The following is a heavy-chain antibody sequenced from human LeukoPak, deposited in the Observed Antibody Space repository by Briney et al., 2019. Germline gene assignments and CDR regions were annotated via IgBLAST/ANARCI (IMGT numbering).Heavy chain of an antibody. D-gene: IGHD2-21*02. Sequence: PGGXXXLXXAASGFTFSSYGMHXXXXXPXXXXXXXXXIWYDGSNKYYADSVKGRFTISRDNSKNTLYLQMNSLRAEDTAVYYCARDCEVYCGRDPPDYWGQGTLVTVSS. V-gene: IGHV3-33*01. CDR2: IWYDGSNK. J-gene: IGHJ4*02. CDR3: ARDCEVYCGRDPPDY. CDR1: GFTFSSYG.